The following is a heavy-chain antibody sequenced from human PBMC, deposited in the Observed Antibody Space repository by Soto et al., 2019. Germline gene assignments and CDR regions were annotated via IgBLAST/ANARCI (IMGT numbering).Heavy chain of an antibody. CDR1: GLTLGGFT. Sequence: GGSLRLSCAASGLTLGGFTMHWVRQAPGKGLEWVSLISFDGSNRFYADSVKGRFIISRDNSKNTLYLQMNSLSSEDTAVYYCARGLRYYYYYMDVWGKGTTVTVSS. J-gene: IGHJ6*03. V-gene: IGHV3-30-3*01. CDR3: ARGLRYYYYYMDV. CDR2: ISFDGSNR.